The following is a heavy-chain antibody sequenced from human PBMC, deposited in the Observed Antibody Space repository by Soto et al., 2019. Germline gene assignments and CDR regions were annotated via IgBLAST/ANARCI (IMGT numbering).Heavy chain of an antibody. CDR1: GFSFSDYG. CDR3: VGGAYAGDAFDI. Sequence: QVQLVESGGGVVQPGRSLRLSCAASGFSFSDYGMHWVRQAPGKGLAWVALLSFDGSNRHYVDSVKGRFTISRDNSKNTLYRQMNSLRPEDTAVYYCVGGAYAGDAFDIWGRGTMVTVSS. J-gene: IGHJ3*02. CDR2: LSFDGSNR. D-gene: IGHD3-10*01. V-gene: IGHV3-30*03.